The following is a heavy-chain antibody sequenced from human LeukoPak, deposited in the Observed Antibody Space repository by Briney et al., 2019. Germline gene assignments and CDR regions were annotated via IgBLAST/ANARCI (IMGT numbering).Heavy chain of an antibody. Sequence: GGSLRLSGAASGFTFSSYSMNWVRQAPGKGLEWVSSISSSISYIYYSDSVKGRFTISRDNAKNSLYLQMNSLRAEDTAVYYCARMDDIVVVVAATQYNWFDPWGQGTLVTVSS. V-gene: IGHV3-21*01. CDR2: ISSSISYI. CDR1: GFTFSSYS. D-gene: IGHD2-15*01. CDR3: ARMDDIVVVVAATQYNWFDP. J-gene: IGHJ5*02.